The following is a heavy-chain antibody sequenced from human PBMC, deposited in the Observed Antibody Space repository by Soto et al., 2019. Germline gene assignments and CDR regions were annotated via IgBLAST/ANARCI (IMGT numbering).Heavy chain of an antibody. J-gene: IGHJ5*02. V-gene: IGHV3-74*01. D-gene: IGHD5-12*01. CDR3: ARDNFRGYDTGGWFDP. Sequence: EVQLVESGGGLVQPGGSLRLSCAASGFTFSIYLMHWVRQAPGKGLVWVSRINSDGSTTNYADSVKGRFTISRDNAKNTLYLQMNSLRAEDTAVYYCARDNFRGYDTGGWFDPWGQGTLVTVSS. CDR1: GFTFSIYL. CDR2: INSDGSTT.